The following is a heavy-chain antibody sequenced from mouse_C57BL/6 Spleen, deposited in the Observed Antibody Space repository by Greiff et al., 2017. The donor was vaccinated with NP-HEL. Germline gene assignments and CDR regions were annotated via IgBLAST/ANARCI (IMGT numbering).Heavy chain of an antibody. D-gene: IGHD1-3*01. CDR1: GYTFTSYW. V-gene: IGHV1-69*01. CDR2: IDPSDSYT. Sequence: QVQLQQPGAELVMPGASVKLSCKASGYTFTSYWMHWVKQRPGQGLEWIGEIDPSDSYTNYNQKFKGKSTLTVDKSSSTAYMQLSSLTSEDSAVYYCARGLYPKGYWGQGTTLTVSS. J-gene: IGHJ2*01. CDR3: ARGLYPKGY.